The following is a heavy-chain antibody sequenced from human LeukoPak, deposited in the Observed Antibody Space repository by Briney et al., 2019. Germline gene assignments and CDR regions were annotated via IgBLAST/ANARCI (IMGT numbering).Heavy chain of an antibody. J-gene: IGHJ4*02. CDR3: ARSPRTYYYDSSGYARY. D-gene: IGHD3-22*01. CDR2: IRYDGSNK. Sequence: GGSLRLSCAASGFTFSSYGMHWVRQAPGKGLEWGAFIRYDGSNKYYADSVKGRFTISRDNSKNTLYLQMNSLRAEDTAVYYCARSPRTYYYDSSGYARYWGQGTLVTVSS. V-gene: IGHV3-30*02. CDR1: GFTFSSYG.